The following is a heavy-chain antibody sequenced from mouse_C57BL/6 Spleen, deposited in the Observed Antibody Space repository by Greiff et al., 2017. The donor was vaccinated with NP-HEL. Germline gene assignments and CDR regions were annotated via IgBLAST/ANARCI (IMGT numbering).Heavy chain of an antibody. D-gene: IGHD1-1*01. Sequence: DVKLVESGPGMVKPSQSLSLTCTVTGYSITSGYDWHWIRHFPGNKLEWMGYISYSGSTNYNPSLKSRIFITHDTSKNHFFLKLNSVTTEDTATYYCARGGNYYGSDWYFDVWGTGTTVTVSS. CDR2: ISYSGST. J-gene: IGHJ1*03. CDR1: GYSITSGYD. CDR3: ARGGNYYGSDWYFDV. V-gene: IGHV3-1*01.